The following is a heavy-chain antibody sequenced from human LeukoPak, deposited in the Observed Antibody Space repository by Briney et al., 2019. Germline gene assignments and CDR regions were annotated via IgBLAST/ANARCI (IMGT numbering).Heavy chain of an antibody. J-gene: IGHJ4*02. CDR2: ISGSGGST. D-gene: IGHD3-22*01. CDR1: GFTFSSYA. Sequence: GGSLRLSCAASGFTFSSYAVSWVRQPPGKGLEWVSTISGSGGSTYYADSVKGRFTISRDNSRNTPYLQMSSLRAEDAAVYYCAKIPYDSSRSYYFDYWGQGTLVTVSS. V-gene: IGHV3-23*01. CDR3: AKIPYDSSRSYYFDY.